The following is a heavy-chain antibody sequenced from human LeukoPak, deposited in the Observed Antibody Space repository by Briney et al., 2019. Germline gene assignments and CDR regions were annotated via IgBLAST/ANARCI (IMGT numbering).Heavy chain of an antibody. CDR2: ISAYNGNT. V-gene: IGHV1-18*01. CDR3: ARDGSVWTPTPYYFDY. J-gene: IGHJ4*02. CDR1: GYTFTSYG. D-gene: IGHD2-8*01. Sequence: ASVKVSCKASGYTFTSYGISWVRQAPGQGLEWMGWISAYNGNTNYAQKLQGRVTMTTDTSTSTAYMELRSLRAEDTAVYYCARDGSVWTPTPYYFDYWGQGTLVTVSS.